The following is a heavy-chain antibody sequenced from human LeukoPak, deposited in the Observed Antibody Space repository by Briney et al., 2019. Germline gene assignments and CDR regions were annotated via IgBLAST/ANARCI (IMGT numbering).Heavy chain of an antibody. Sequence: SVKVSCKASGYTFTGYYMHWVRQAPGQGLEWMGWINPNSGGTNYAQKFQGWVTMTRDTSISTAYMELSRLRSDDTAVYYCARPSRGYSYGPIAFDIWGQGTMVTVSS. CDR1: GYTFTGYY. J-gene: IGHJ3*02. V-gene: IGHV1-2*04. CDR3: ARPSRGYSYGPIAFDI. CDR2: INPNSGGT. D-gene: IGHD5-18*01.